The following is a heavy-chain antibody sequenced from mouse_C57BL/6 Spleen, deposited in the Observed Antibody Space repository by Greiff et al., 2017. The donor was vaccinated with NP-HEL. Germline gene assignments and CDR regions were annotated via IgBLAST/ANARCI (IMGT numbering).Heavy chain of an antibody. J-gene: IGHJ1*03. CDR3: AREEGYDGHWYFDV. CDR1: GYTFTDYN. D-gene: IGHD2-2*01. V-gene: IGHV1-18*01. CDR2: ITPNNGGT. Sequence: EVQLQQSGPELVKPGASVKIPCKASGYTFTDYNMDWVKQSHGKSLEWIGDITPNNGGTIYNQKFKGKATLTVDKSSSTAYMELRSLTSEDTAVYYCAREEGYDGHWYFDVWGTGTTVTVSS.